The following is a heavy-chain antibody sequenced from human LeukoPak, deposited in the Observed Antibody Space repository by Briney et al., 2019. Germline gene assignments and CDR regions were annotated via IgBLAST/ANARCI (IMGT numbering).Heavy chain of an antibody. CDR2: ISGYNGNT. Sequence: ASVKVSCKTSGYTFTNHGITWVRQAPGQGLEWMGWISGYNGNTNYAQKFQGRVTMTQDTSTSTAYMELRNLRSDDTAVYYCARGALGYCSSTSCTGVYWGQGTLVTVSS. CDR1: GYTFTNHG. D-gene: IGHD2-2*01. CDR3: ARGALGYCSSTSCTGVY. V-gene: IGHV1-18*01. J-gene: IGHJ4*02.